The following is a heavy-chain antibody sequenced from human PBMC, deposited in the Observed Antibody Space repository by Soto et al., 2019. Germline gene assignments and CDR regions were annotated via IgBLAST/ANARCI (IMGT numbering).Heavy chain of an antibody. Sequence: SETLSLTCTVSGGSISSSSYYWGWIRQPPGKGLEWIGSIYYSGSTYYNPSLKSRVTISVDTSKNQFSLKLSSVTAADTAVYYCAGLPVVAASTVFDYWGQGTLVTVSS. CDR3: AGLPVVAASTVFDY. D-gene: IGHD2-15*01. V-gene: IGHV4-39*01. J-gene: IGHJ4*02. CDR2: IYYSGST. CDR1: GGSISSSSYY.